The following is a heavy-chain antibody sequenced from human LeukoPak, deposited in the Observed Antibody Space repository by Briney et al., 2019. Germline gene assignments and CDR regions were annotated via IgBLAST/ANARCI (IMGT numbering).Heavy chain of an antibody. CDR2: INWNSDTR. CDR1: GFTFRTYA. Sequence: GGSLRLSCTASGFTFRTYAMIWVRQAPGKGREWVSGINWNSDTRACADSVKGRFTISRDNAKNFVYLQMSSLRAEDTAFYYCAKDVDESVAGNNWFDPWGQGTLVTVSS. D-gene: IGHD6-19*01. CDR3: AKDVDESVAGNNWFDP. V-gene: IGHV3-9*01. J-gene: IGHJ5*02.